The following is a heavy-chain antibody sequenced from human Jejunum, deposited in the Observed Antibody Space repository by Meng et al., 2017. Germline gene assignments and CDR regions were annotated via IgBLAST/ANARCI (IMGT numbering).Heavy chain of an antibody. J-gene: IGHJ4*02. CDR3: ARGELLWDY. V-gene: IGHV4-30-4*01. D-gene: IGHD2-2*01. CDR2: MDYRGST. CDR1: GDYISSGEYF. Sequence: QVQLQESGPGLVKPSQTLSLTCTGSGDYISSGEYFWSWIRQPPGKGLEWIGYMDYRGSTFYNPSLKSRVTISVDTSKNQFSLKLSSVTAADTAVYFCARGELLWDYWGQGTLVTVSS.